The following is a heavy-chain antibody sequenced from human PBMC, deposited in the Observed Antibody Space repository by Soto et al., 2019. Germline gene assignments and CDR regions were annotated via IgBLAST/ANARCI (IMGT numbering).Heavy chain of an antibody. J-gene: IGHJ4*02. CDR1: GGTFSSYA. Sequence: QVQLVQSGAAVKKPGSSVKVSCKASGGTFSSYAISWVRQAPGQGLEWMGGIIPIFGTANYAQKVQGRGTITADESTSTADMELGSPRSEDTAVYYCASPSSRTSFPEIFDYWGQGTLVTVSS. CDR2: IIPIFGTA. V-gene: IGHV1-69*12. D-gene: IGHD2-2*01. CDR3: ASPSSRTSFPEIFDY.